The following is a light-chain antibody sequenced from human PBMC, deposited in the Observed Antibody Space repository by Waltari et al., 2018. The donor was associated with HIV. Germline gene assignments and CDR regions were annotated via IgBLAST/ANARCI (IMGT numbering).Light chain of an antibody. CDR3: GTWDTSLSAGV. V-gene: IGLV1-51*01. CDR1: SSNIGNNY. CDR2: DTN. Sequence: QAVLTQPPSVSAAPGQKVTISCSGSSSNIGNNYVSWYQQFPGKAPKVLIYDTNKRPPGVPDRFSGSRSGTSATLGVAGLHTGDEADYYCGTWDTSLSAGVFGGGTKLTVL. J-gene: IGLJ3*02.